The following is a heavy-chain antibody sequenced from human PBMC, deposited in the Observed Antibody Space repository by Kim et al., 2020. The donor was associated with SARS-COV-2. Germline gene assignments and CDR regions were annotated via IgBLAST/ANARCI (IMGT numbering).Heavy chain of an antibody. D-gene: IGHD3-9*01. CDR3: ARGRLRYFDW. CDR2: INHSGST. CDR1: GGSFSDYY. J-gene: IGHJ4*02. V-gene: IGHV4-34*01. Sequence: SETLSLTCAVYGGSFSDYYWNWIRQPPGKGLEWIGEINHSGSTNYNPSLKSRVTISVDTSKNQFSLKLSSVTAADTAVYYCARGRLRYFDWWGQGALVTVSS.